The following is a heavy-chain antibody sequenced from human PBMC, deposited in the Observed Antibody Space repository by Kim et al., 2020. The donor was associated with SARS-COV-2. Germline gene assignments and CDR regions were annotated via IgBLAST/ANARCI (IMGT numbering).Heavy chain of an antibody. V-gene: IGHV4-39*01. D-gene: IGHD3-10*01. Sequence: SETLSLTCTVSGGSVSTYRYYWGWIRQPPGEGLEWIATIHHTWTTYYKPSLKSRVAISVDTSKNQFSLRLDSGTAADTAVYFCVIQDSAEALLWFTDP. CDR3: VIQDSAEALLWFTDP. J-gene: IGHJ5*02. CDR2: IHHTWTT. CDR1: GGSVSTYRYY.